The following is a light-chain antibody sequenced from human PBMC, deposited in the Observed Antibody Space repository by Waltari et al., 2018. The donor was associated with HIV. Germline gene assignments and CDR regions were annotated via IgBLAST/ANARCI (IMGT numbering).Light chain of an antibody. V-gene: IGKV1-39*01. CDR2: DTF. J-gene: IGKJ2*01. CDR3: QQSHNSPYT. CDR1: RNIGTS. Sequence: DIQMTQSPSSLSASVGERVIISCRASRNIGTSLHWYQLKPGRAPRLLISDTFNLQSGVPPRFSGRGSGSGFALDINGLQPEDFAIYYCQQSHNSPYTFGQGTTLEMK.